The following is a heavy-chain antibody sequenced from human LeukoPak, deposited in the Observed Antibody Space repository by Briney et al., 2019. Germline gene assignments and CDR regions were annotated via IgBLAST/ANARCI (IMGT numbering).Heavy chain of an antibody. J-gene: IGHJ5*02. CDR2: ISGSGGST. Sequence: GGSLRLSCAASGFTVSSNYMSWVRQAPGKGLEWVSAISGSGGSTYYTDSVKGRLTISRDNSKNTLYLQMNSLRAEDTAVYYCAKGVDIVVVAAARNWFDPWGQGTLVTVSS. CDR3: AKGVDIVVVAAARNWFDP. CDR1: GFTVSSNY. D-gene: IGHD2-2*03. V-gene: IGHV3-23*01.